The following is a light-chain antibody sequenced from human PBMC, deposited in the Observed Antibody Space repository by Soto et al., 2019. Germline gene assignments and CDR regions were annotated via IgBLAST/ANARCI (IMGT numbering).Light chain of an antibody. V-gene: IGLV8-61*01. J-gene: IGLJ3*02. CDR3: VLYMGSGSWV. Sequence: QAVVTQEPSFSVSPGGTVTLTCGLSSGSVSTSSYPSWYQPTPGQAPRTLIYSTNTRSSGVPDRFSGSILGNKAALTITGAQADDESDYYCVLYMGSGSWVFGGGTKLTVL. CDR2: STN. CDR1: SGSVSTSSY.